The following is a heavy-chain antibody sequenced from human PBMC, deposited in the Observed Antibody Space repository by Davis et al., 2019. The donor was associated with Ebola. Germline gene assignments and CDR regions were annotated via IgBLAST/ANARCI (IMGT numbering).Heavy chain of an antibody. J-gene: IGHJ4*02. CDR2: IYYSVSA. V-gene: IGHV4-59*12. D-gene: IGHD2-15*01. CDR3: VRDGCPGGSCYCGDY. CDR1: GGSIRSYY. Sequence: PSETLSLTCSVSGGSIRSYYWTWIRQPPGKGLEWIGNIYYSVSAHDNPSLKSRVTMSVDTSKNQFSLRLSSVTAADTAVYYCVRDGCPGGSCYCGDYWGQGTLVTVSS.